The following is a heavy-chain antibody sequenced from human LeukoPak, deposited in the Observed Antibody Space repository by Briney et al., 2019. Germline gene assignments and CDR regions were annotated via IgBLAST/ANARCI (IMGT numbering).Heavy chain of an antibody. J-gene: IGHJ4*02. Sequence: GESLKISCKGSGYSFTSYWIGWVRQVPGKGLELMGIIYPGDSDTRYSPSFQGQVTISADTSISTAYLQWSSLKASDTAMYYCARARVGATTFSDYWGQGTLVTVSS. CDR3: ARARVGATTFSDY. CDR2: IYPGDSDT. D-gene: IGHD1-26*01. V-gene: IGHV5-51*01. CDR1: GYSFTSYW.